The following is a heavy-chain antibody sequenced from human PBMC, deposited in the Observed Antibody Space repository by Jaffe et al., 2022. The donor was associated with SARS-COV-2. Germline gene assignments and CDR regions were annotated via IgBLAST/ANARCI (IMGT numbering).Heavy chain of an antibody. CDR2: ISWNSGSI. CDR1: GFTFDDYA. CDR3: AKGRNDGGNWFDP. J-gene: IGHJ5*02. V-gene: IGHV3-9*01. D-gene: IGHD1-1*01. Sequence: EVQLVESGGGLVQPGRSLRLSCAASGFTFDDYAMHWVRQAPGKGLEWVSGISWNSGSIGYADSVKGRFTISRDNAKNSLYLQMNSLRAEDTALYYCAKGRNDGGNWFDPWGQGTLVTVSS.